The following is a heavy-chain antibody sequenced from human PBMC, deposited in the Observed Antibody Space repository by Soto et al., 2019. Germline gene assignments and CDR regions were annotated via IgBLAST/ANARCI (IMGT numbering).Heavy chain of an antibody. D-gene: IGHD2-2*01. J-gene: IGHJ5*02. CDR1: GVSISNYY. CDR3: ARQNVVVRTAMPHIWFDP. Sequence: SETLSLTCAVSGVSISNYYWNWIRQPPGKGLEWIGYVYYSGSTNSNPSLKSRVTMSVDTSRNQVSLKLSSVTAADTAVYYCARQNVVVRTAMPHIWFDPWGKETLVT. CDR2: VYYSGST. V-gene: IGHV4-59*08.